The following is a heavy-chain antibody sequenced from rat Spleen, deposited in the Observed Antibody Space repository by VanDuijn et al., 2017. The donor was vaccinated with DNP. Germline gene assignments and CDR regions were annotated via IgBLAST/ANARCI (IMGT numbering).Heavy chain of an antibody. CDR2: ITYDGSKT. CDR3: ITFEGRNA. V-gene: IGHV5S10*01. J-gene: IGHJ4*01. D-gene: IGHD1-11*01. CDR1: GFTFSDYN. Sequence: EVQLVESGGGLVQSGRSLKVSCAASGFTFSDYNMDWVRQAPKKGLEWVATITYDGSKTYYRDSVKGRFTISRDNAKSTLYLQMDSLRSEDTATYYCITFEGRNAWGQGTSVTVSS.